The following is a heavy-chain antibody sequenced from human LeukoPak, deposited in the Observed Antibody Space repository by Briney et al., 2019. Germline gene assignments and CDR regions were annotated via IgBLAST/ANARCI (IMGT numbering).Heavy chain of an antibody. CDR2: IYYSGST. CDR3: ARGYGDYVPVIDY. V-gene: IGHV4-61*01. D-gene: IGHD4-17*01. J-gene: IGHJ4*02. CDR1: GYSISSAYY. Sequence: PSETLSLTCTVSGYSISSAYYWNWIRQPPGKGLEWIGYIYYSGSTNYNPSLKSRVTISVDTSKNQFSLKLSSVTAADTAVYYCARGYGDYVPVIDYWGQGTLVTVSS.